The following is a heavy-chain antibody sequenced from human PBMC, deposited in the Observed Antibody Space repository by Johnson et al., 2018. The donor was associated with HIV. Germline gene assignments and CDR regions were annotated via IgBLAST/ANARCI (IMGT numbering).Heavy chain of an antibody. J-gene: IGHJ3*02. CDR3: ARETGDPVVPAARDAFDI. CDR2: IKQDGSEK. D-gene: IGHD2-2*01. Sequence: VQLVESGGGLVKPGGSLRLSCVASGFTFSSYWMSWVRQAPGKGLEWVANIKQDGSEKYYVDSVKGRFTISRDNAKNSLYLQMNSLRAEDTAVYYCARETGDPVVPAARDAFDIWGQGTMVTVSS. CDR1: GFTFSSYW. V-gene: IGHV3-7*01.